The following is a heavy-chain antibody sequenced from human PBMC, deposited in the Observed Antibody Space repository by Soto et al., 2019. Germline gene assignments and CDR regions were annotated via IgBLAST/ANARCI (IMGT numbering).Heavy chain of an antibody. CDR2: ISAYNGNT. D-gene: IGHD6-6*01. V-gene: IGHV1-18*01. CDR1: GYTFTSYG. CDR3: ARSPLIAAHYYYYMDV. J-gene: IGHJ6*03. Sequence: ASVKVSCKASGYTFTSYGISWVRQAPGQGLEWMGWISAYNGNTNYAQKLQGRVTMTTDTSTSTAYMELRSLRSDDTAVYYCARSPLIAAHYYYYMDVWGKGTTVTVSS.